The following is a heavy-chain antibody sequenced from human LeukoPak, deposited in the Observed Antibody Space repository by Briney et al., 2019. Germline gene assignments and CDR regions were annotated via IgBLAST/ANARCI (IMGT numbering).Heavy chain of an antibody. J-gene: IGHJ5*02. V-gene: IGHV1-69*13. Sequence: ASVKVSCKASGGTFINYAISWVRQAPGQERVWMVGIIHIFGTTNYAQKFQERVTITADESTRTAWMVPSSLTSEDTAVYYCAISSSGYTYGYVSGWFDPWGQGTLVTVSS. CDR2: IIHIFGTT. CDR3: AISSSGYTYGYVSGWFDP. CDR1: GGTFINYA. D-gene: IGHD5-18*01.